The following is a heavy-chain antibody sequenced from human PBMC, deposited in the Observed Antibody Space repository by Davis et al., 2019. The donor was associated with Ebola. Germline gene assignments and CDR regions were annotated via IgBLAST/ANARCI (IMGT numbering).Heavy chain of an antibody. Sequence: SETLSLTCTVSGDSINSGGKYWSWIRQPPGKGLEWIGEINHSGSTNYNPSLKSRVTISVDTSKNQFSLKLSSVTAADTAVYYCARVEWLGYYYGMDVWGQGTTVTVSS. D-gene: IGHD3-3*01. CDR1: GDSINSGGKY. V-gene: IGHV4-34*01. CDR2: INHSGST. J-gene: IGHJ6*02. CDR3: ARVEWLGYYYGMDV.